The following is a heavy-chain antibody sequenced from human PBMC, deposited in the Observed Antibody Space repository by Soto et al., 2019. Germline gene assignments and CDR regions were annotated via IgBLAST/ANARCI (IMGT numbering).Heavy chain of an antibody. D-gene: IGHD1-26*01. V-gene: IGHV1-18*01. J-gene: IGHJ2*01. CDR3: AGAIVVGASTYWYFDL. CDR1: GYTFTSYG. Sequence: QVQLVQSGAEVKKPGASVKVSCKASGYTFTSYGISWVRQAPGQGLEWMGWISAYNGNTNYAQKLQGRVTMTTDTSTGPAYMELGSLRSDDTAVYYCAGAIVVGASTYWYFDLWGRGTLVTVSS. CDR2: ISAYNGNT.